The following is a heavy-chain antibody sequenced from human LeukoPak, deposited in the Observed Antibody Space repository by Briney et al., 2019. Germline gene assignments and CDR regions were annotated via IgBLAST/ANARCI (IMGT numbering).Heavy chain of an antibody. CDR2: ISGSGGST. V-gene: IGHV3-23*01. D-gene: IGHD2-15*01. Sequence: GGSLRLSCAASGFTFSSYAMSWVRQAPGKRLEWVSAISGSGGSTYYADSVKGRFTISRDNSKNTLYLQMNSLRAEDTAVYYCAKVNEPGGSFDYWGQGTLVTVSS. J-gene: IGHJ4*02. CDR3: AKVNEPGGSFDY. CDR1: GFTFSSYA.